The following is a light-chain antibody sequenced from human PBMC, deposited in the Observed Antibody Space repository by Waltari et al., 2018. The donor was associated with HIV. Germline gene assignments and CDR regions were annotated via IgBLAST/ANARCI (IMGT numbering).Light chain of an antibody. CDR1: SSDVGGYNY. V-gene: IGLV2-14*03. Sequence: SVSGSPGQSITISCTGTSSDVGGYNYVSWYQQHPGKAPKLMIYDVSNRPSGVSNRFSGSKSGNTASLTISGLQAEDEADYYCSSYTSSSTLVFGGGTKLTVL. CDR2: DVS. CDR3: SSYTSSSTLV. J-gene: IGLJ3*02.